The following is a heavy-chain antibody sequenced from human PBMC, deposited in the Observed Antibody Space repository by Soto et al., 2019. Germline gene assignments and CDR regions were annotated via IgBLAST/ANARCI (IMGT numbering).Heavy chain of an antibody. CDR2: INEDGSER. V-gene: IGHV3-7*04. Sequence: EVQLVESGGGLVQPGGSLRLSCAASGFSFTSYWMDWVRQAPGKGLEWVAMINEDGSERYYVDSVKGRFTISRENAKNSLYLEMDSLSAEDTGVYYCVTDYDAKGWGTYWGQGNLGTVSS. CDR3: VTDYDAKGWGTY. D-gene: IGHD3-16*01. J-gene: IGHJ4*02. CDR1: GFSFTSYW.